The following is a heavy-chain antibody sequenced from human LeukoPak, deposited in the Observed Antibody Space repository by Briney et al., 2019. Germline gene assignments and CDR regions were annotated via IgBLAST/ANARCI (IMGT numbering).Heavy chain of an antibody. Sequence: ASVKVSCKASGGTFSSYAISWVRQAPGQGLEWMGGIIPIFGTANYAQKFQGRVTITADESTSTAYMELSSLRSEDTAVYYCALGYVWGSYRYHDYWGRGTLVTVSS. CDR3: ALGYVWGSYRYHDY. CDR1: GGTFSSYA. CDR2: IIPIFGTA. V-gene: IGHV1-69*13. D-gene: IGHD3-16*02. J-gene: IGHJ4*02.